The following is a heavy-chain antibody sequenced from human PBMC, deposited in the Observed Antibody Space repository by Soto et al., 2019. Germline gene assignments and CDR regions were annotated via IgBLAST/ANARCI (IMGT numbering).Heavy chain of an antibody. V-gene: IGHV1-24*01. CDR2: YDLEKGET. CDR3: ARVPTTPEGGFDP. Sequence: ASVKVSCKVSGYSLTELSIHWVRQAPGEGLEWMGGYDLEKGETIYAQKFQGRVTMTTDTSTSTAYMELRSLRSDDTAVYYCARVPTTPEGGFDPWGQGTLVTVSS. D-gene: IGHD1-1*01. J-gene: IGHJ5*02. CDR1: GYSLTELS.